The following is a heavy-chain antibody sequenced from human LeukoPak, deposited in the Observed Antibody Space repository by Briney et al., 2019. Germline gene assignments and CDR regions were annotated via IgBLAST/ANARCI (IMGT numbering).Heavy chain of an antibody. J-gene: IGHJ4*02. CDR1: GFTFSDYW. CDR3: AKDDFWSVDY. D-gene: IGHD3-3*01. V-gene: IGHV3-23*01. Sequence: PGGSLRLSCAASGFTFSDYWMSWVRQAPGKGLEWVSAISGSGGSTYYADSVKGRFTISRDNSENTLYLQMNSLRAEDTAVYYCAKDDFWSVDYWGQGTLVTVSS. CDR2: ISGSGGST.